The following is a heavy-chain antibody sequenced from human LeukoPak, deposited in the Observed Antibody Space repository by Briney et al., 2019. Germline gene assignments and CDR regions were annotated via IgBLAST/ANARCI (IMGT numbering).Heavy chain of an antibody. D-gene: IGHD3-10*01. V-gene: IGHV4-59*13. CDR1: GGSFIGSY. J-gene: IGHJ5*01. CDR3: ARLKEGKIRGDGWFDS. CDR2: IHSSGST. Sequence: SETLSLTCTVSGGSFIGSYWSWVRQPPGKGLEWVGYIHSSGSTDYSPSFKSRVTISVDTSKNQFSLKLASVTAADTALYYCARLKEGKIRGDGWFDSWGQGTLVAVSS.